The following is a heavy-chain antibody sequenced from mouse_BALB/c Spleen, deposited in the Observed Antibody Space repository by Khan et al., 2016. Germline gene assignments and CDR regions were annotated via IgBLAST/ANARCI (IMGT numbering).Heavy chain of an antibody. J-gene: IGHJ1*01. CDR3: ARTYGNYGYFDV. D-gene: IGHD1-1*02. V-gene: IGHV5-4*02. CDR1: GFTFSDYY. CDR2: ISDGGAYT. Sequence: EVELVESGGGLVKPGGSLKLSCAASGFTFSDYYMYWVRQTPEKRLEWVATISDGGAYTYSPDSVKGRFTISRDNAKNNLYLQMSSLKSEDTAIYYCARTYGNYGYFDVWGAGTTVTVSS.